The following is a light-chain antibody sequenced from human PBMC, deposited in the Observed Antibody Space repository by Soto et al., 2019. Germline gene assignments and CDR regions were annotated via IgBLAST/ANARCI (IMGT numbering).Light chain of an antibody. Sequence: EIVLTQSPGTLSLSQGERATLSCRASQSVSSSYLAWYQQKPGQAPRLLIYGASSRATGIPDRFSGSGSGTDFTLTISRLEPEDFPVYYCQQYGSSSITFGQGTRLEIK. V-gene: IGKV3-20*01. CDR1: QSVSSSY. CDR2: GAS. CDR3: QQYGSSSIT. J-gene: IGKJ5*01.